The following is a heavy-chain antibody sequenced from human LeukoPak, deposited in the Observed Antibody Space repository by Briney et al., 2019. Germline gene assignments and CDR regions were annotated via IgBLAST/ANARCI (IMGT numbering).Heavy chain of an antibody. D-gene: IGHD2-2*01. V-gene: IGHV3-23*01. CDR3: AGFGRGVPAGPNWFDP. CDR2: ISGSGGST. Sequence: GGSLRLSCAASGFTFSSYAMSWVRQAPGKGLEWVSAISGSGGSTYYADSVKGRFTISRDNSKNTLYLQMNSLRAEDTAVYYCAGFGRGVPAGPNWFDPWGQGTLVTVSS. CDR1: GFTFSSYA. J-gene: IGHJ5*02.